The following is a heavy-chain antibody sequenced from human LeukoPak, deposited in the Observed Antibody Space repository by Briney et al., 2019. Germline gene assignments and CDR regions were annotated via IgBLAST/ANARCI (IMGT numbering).Heavy chain of an antibody. CDR1: GGSFSGYY. Sequence: SETLSLTCAVYGGSFSGYYWSWIRQPPGKGLEWIGEINHSGSTNYNPSLKSRVTISVDTSKNQFSLKLSSVTAADTAVYYCARKRGQWLVQAPFDYWGQGTLVTVSS. J-gene: IGHJ4*02. CDR2: INHSGST. CDR3: ARKRGQWLVQAPFDY. D-gene: IGHD6-19*01. V-gene: IGHV4-34*01.